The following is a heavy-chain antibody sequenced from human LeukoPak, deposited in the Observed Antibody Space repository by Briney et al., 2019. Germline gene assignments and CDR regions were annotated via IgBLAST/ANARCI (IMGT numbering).Heavy chain of an antibody. D-gene: IGHD3-22*01. CDR3: AKEGTTSYYDSPFDY. CDR2: IGGHNGDT. V-gene: IGHV3-23*01. Sequence: PGGSLRLSCAASGFTFSSYAMSWVRQAPGKGLKWVSTIGGHNGDTYYADSVKGRLTISRDNSKSTLYLQMNSLRAEDTAGYYCAKEGTTSYYDSPFDYWGQGTLVTVSS. CDR1: GFTFSSYA. J-gene: IGHJ4*02.